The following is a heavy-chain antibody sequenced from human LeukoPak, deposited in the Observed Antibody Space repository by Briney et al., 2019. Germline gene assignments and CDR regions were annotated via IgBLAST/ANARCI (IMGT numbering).Heavy chain of an antibody. CDR1: VGSISSGGYS. CDR2: XXXXGST. J-gene: IGHJ6*02. CDR3: ARGPVSPKDYYYYYGMDV. Sequence: SETLSLTCAVSVGSISSGGYSWSWNRQPRGKGLEXXXXXXXXGSTYYNPSLKSRVTISVDRSKNQFSLKLSSVTAADTAVYYCARGPVSPKDYYYYYGMDVWGQGTTVTVSS. D-gene: IGHD2-8*01. V-gene: IGHV4-30-2*01.